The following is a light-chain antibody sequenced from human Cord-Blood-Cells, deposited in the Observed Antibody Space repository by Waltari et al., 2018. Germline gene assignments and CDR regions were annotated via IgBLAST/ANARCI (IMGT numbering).Light chain of an antibody. J-gene: IGKJ1*01. CDR1: QSVSSRD. V-gene: IGKV3-20*01. Sequence: EIVLTQSAGTLSLSPGERATLSCRAIQSVSSRDLSWYQQKPGQAPRLLSYGASSRATGIPDRFSGSGSGTDFTLTISRLEPEDFAVYYCQQYGSSPWTFGQGTKVEIK. CDR3: QQYGSSPWT. CDR2: GAS.